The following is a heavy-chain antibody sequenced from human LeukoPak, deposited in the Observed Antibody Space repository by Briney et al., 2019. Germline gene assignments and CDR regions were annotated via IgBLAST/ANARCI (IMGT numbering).Heavy chain of an antibody. CDR2: ISWNSGSI. V-gene: IGHV3-9*01. J-gene: IGHJ4*02. Sequence: GGSLRLSCAASGSTFDDYGMHWVRQAPGKGLEWVSGISWNSGSIGYVDSVKGRFTISRDNAKNSLYLQMSNLRAEDTAVYYCARAKRQSGYYFDYWGQGTLVTVSS. CDR1: GSTFDDYG. D-gene: IGHD3-22*01. CDR3: ARAKRQSGYYFDY.